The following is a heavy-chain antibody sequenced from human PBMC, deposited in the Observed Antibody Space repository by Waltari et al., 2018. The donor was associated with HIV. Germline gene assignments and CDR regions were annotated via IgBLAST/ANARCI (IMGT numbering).Heavy chain of an antibody. CDR3: AREGGGIVVVPAAIRSLDP. V-gene: IGHV1-3*01. CDR1: GYTFTSYA. Sequence: QVQLVQSGAEVKKPGASVKVSCKASGYTFTSYAMHWVRQAPGQRLEWMGWINAGNGNTKYSQKFQGRVTITRDTSASTAYMELSSLRSEDTAVYYCAREGGGIVVVPAAIRSLDPWGQGTLVTVSS. D-gene: IGHD2-2*02. J-gene: IGHJ5*02. CDR2: INAGNGNT.